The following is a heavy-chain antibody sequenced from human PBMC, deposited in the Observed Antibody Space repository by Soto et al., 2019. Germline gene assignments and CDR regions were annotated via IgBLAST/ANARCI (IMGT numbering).Heavy chain of an antibody. CDR3: TRPDGGSYYPGTPYYYGMDV. J-gene: IGHJ6*02. Sequence: EVQLVESGGGLVQPGGSLKLSCAASGFTFSGSAMHWVRQASGKGLEWVGRIRSKANSYATAYAASVKGRFTISRDDSKNTAYLQMNSLKTEDTAVYYCTRPDGGSYYPGTPYYYGMDVWGQGTTVTVSS. CDR1: GFTFSGSA. CDR2: IRSKANSYAT. V-gene: IGHV3-73*02. D-gene: IGHD1-26*01.